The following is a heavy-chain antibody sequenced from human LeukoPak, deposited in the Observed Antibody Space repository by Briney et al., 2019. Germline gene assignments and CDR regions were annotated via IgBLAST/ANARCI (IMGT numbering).Heavy chain of an antibody. Sequence: PGGSLRLSCAASGFTFSSYVMHWVRQAPGKGLEWVAIISYDGSNEYYADSVKGRFTISRDNYKNTLYLQMNSLRAEDTAVYYCARGRYADYLDYWGQGTLVTVSS. CDR3: ARGRYADYLDY. J-gene: IGHJ4*02. D-gene: IGHD1-1*01. CDR2: ISYDGSNE. V-gene: IGHV3-30*04. CDR1: GFTFSSYV.